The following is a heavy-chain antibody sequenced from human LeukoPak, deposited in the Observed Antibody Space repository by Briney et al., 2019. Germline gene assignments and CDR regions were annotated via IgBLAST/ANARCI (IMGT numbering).Heavy chain of an antibody. CDR3: ARGRRIGYYDSSGYSPRGY. CDR1: GFTFSSYS. CDR2: ISSSSSYI. J-gene: IGHJ4*02. V-gene: IGHV3-21*01. D-gene: IGHD3-22*01. Sequence: PGGSLRLSCAASGFTFSSYSMNWVRQAPGKGLEWVSSISSSSSYIYYADSVKGRFTISRDNAKNSLYLQMNSLRAEDTAVYYCARGRRIGYYDSSGYSPRGYWGQGTLVTVSS.